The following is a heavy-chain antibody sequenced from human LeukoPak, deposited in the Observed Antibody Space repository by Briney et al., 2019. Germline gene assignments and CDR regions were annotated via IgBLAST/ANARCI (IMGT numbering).Heavy chain of an antibody. J-gene: IGHJ4*02. D-gene: IGHD3-16*02. Sequence: SETLSLTCAVYGGSLSGYSWTWIRQPPGKGLEWIGEINHSGSPNYNPSLESRVAVSSDTSKKQFSLTLTSVTAADTAVYYCARTTYSRPRVVSDWSRGTLVIVSS. CDR2: INHSGSP. CDR1: GGSLSGYS. V-gene: IGHV4-34*01. CDR3: ARTTYSRPRVVSD.